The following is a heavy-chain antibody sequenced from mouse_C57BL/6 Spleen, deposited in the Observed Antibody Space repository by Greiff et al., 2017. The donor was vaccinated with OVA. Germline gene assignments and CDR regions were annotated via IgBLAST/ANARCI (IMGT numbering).Heavy chain of an antibody. CDR2: INPNNGGT. CDR3: ARAIYYYGSSHYFDY. V-gene: IGHV1-26*01. J-gene: IGHJ2*01. D-gene: IGHD1-1*01. Sequence: VHVTQSGPELVKPGASVKISCKASGYTFTDYYMNWVKQSHGKSLEWIGDINPNNGGTSYNQKFKGKATLTVDKSSSTAYMELRSLTSEDSAVYDCARAIYYYGSSHYFDYWGQGTTLTVSS. CDR1: GYTFTDYY.